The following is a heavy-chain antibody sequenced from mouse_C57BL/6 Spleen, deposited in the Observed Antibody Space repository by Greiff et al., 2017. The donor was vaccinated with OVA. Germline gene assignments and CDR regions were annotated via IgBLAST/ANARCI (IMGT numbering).Heavy chain of an antibody. V-gene: IGHV1-15*01. CDR1: GYTFTDYE. J-gene: IGHJ4*01. CDR3: TRDGSSPYYAMDY. CDR2: IDPETGGT. D-gene: IGHD1-1*01. Sequence: VQLQQSGAELVRPGASVTLSCKASGYTFTDYEMHWVKQTPVHGLEWIGAIDPETGGTAYNQKFKGKAILTADKSSSTAYMALRSLTSEDSAVYYCTRDGSSPYYAMDYWGQGTSVTVSS.